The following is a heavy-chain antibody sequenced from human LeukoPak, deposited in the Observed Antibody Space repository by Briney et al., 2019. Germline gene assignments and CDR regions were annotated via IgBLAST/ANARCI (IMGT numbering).Heavy chain of an antibody. D-gene: IGHD2-2*01. V-gene: IGHV4-39*01. Sequence: PSETLSLTCTVSGGSISSSSYYWGWIRQPPGKGLEWIGSIYYSGSTYYNPSLKSRVTISVDTSKNQFSLKLSSVTAADTAVYYCARQNRHAKDIVVVPAAIGYWGQGTLVTVSS. CDR1: GGSISSSSYY. CDR2: IYYSGST. CDR3: ARQNRHAKDIVVVPAAIGY. J-gene: IGHJ4*02.